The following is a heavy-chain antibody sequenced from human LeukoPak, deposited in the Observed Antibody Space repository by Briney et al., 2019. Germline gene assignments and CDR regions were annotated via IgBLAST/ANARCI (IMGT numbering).Heavy chain of an antibody. D-gene: IGHD6-19*01. V-gene: IGHV1-8*01. J-gene: IGHJ4*02. Sequence: GASVKVSCTASGYTFTSYDINWVRQATGQGLEWMGWMNPSSGNTGCAQKFQGRVTMTRNTSISTAYMELSSLRSEDTAVYYCARGELLSSGWYYWGQATLVT. CDR3: ARGELLSSGWYY. CDR2: MNPSSGNT. CDR1: GYTFTSYD.